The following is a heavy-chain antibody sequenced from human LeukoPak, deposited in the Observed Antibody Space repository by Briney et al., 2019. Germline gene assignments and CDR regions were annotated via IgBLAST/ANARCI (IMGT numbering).Heavy chain of an antibody. V-gene: IGHV4-61*02. CDR2: IYTSGNI. CDR1: GGSISSGTYY. J-gene: IGHJ4*02. D-gene: IGHD3-3*01. CDR3: ARGRTYYDFWSGYFDY. Sequence: PSQTLSLTCTVSGGSISSGTYYWSWIRQPAGKGLEWIGRIYTSGNINYNPSLKSRVTISVDTSKNQFSLNLSSVTAADTAVYYCARGRTYYDFWSGYFDYWGQGTLVTVSS.